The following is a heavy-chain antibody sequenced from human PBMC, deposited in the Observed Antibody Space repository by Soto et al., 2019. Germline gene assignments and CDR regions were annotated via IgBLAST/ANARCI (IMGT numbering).Heavy chain of an antibody. Sequence: QVQLVQSGAEVKKPGASVKVSCKASGYTFASYYMHWVRQAPGQGLEWMGMINPSGGTTAYAQKFQGRVTMTRYTSTSTVYMDLSSLNSEDTAVYYCARDPYSSGNYFDYWGQGTLVTVSS. D-gene: IGHD6-19*01. CDR1: GYTFASYY. V-gene: IGHV1-46*01. CDR2: INPSGGTT. J-gene: IGHJ4*02. CDR3: ARDPYSSGNYFDY.